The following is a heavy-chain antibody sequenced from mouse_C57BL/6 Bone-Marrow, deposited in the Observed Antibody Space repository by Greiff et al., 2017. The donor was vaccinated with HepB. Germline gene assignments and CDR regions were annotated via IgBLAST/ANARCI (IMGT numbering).Heavy chain of an antibody. J-gene: IGHJ3*01. V-gene: IGHV5-4*01. CDR3: ARDIEKLYYGNPFAY. CDR2: ISDGGSYT. CDR1: GFTFSSYA. Sequence: EVKLVESGGGLVKPGGSLKLSCAASGFTFSSYAMSWVRQTPEKRLEWVATISDGGSYTYYPDNVKGRFTISRDNAKNNLYLQMSHLKSEDTAMYYCARDIEKLYYGNPFAYWGQGTLVTVSA. D-gene: IGHD2-1*01.